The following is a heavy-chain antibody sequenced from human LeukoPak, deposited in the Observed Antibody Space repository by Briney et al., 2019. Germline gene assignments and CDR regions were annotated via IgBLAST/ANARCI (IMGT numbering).Heavy chain of an antibody. D-gene: IGHD2-15*01. V-gene: IGHV4-34*01. J-gene: IGHJ4*02. CDR1: GGSFSGYY. Sequence: SETLSLTCAVYGGSFSGYYWSWIRQPPGKGLEWIGEINHSGSTNYNPSLKSRVTISVDTPKNQFSLKLSSVTAADTAVYYCARGPRSPSSPGPSDYWGQGTLVTVSS. CDR3: ARGPRSPSSPGPSDY. CDR2: INHSGST.